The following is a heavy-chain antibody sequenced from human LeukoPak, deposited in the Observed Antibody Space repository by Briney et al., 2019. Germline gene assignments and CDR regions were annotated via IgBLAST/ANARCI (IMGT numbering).Heavy chain of an antibody. V-gene: IGHV3-53*01. CDR1: GFTVSSTY. J-gene: IGHJ4*02. Sequence: PGGSLRLSCAASGFTVSSTYMSWARQAPGKGLEWVSIISNAGSTYYADSVKGRFTISRDNSKNTVFLQINSLRAEDTAVYYCARDRPGGYYGFDYWGQGTLVTVSS. D-gene: IGHD3-22*01. CDR3: ARDRPGGYYGFDY. CDR2: ISNAGST.